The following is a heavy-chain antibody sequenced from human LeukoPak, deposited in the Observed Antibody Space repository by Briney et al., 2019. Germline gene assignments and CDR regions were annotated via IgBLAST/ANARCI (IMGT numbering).Heavy chain of an antibody. CDR1: GDSITTNKW. V-gene: IGHV4-4*02. J-gene: IGHJ6*02. CDR3: ARDRDGMVF. Sequence: PSETLSLTCAVSGDSITTNKWWTWVRQPPGKGLEWIGAAYHTGITYYSPSLNSRVTISVDKSKNQFSLNLRSVTAADTAVYYCARDRDGMVFWGQGTTVTVSS. CDR2: AYHTGIT.